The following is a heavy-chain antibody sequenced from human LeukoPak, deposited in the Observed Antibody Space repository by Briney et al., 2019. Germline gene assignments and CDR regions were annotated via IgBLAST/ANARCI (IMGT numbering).Heavy chain of an antibody. V-gene: IGHV3-30*02. D-gene: IGHD3-16*01. CDR1: GFTFSSYG. J-gene: IGHJ6*03. CDR2: IPFDGSNK. Sequence: PGGSLRLSCAASGFTFSSYGMHWVRQAPGKGLEWAAFIPFDGSNKYYADSVKGRFTISRDNSKNTLYLQMNSLRAEDTAVYYCAKSGGSGYYYYMDVWGKGTTVTVSS. CDR3: AKSGGSGYYYYMDV.